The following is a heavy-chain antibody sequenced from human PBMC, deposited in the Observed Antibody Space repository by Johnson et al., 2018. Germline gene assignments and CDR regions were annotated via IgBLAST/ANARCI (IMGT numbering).Heavy chain of an antibody. V-gene: IGHV1-8*01. CDR1: GYTFTSYD. CDR2: MNPNSGNT. J-gene: IGHJ3*02. D-gene: IGHD4-17*01. Sequence: QVQLVQSGAEVKKPGASVKVSCKASGYTFTSYDINWVRQATGQGLEWMGWMNPNSGNTGYAQKFQGRVTMTRNTSISTAYMELSSLGSEETAVYYCAMGTVTRGAFDIWGQGTMVTVSS. CDR3: AMGTVTRGAFDI.